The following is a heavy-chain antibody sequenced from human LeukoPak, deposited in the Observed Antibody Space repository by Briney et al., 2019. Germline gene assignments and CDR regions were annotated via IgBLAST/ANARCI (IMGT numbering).Heavy chain of an antibody. J-gene: IGHJ4*02. CDR2: INHSGGT. CDR1: GGSFSGYS. V-gene: IGHV4-34*01. Sequence: SETLSLTCVVYGGSFSGYSWNWIRQSLGKGLEWIGEINHSGGTNYNPSLKSRVTISVDTSKNQFSLKLSSVTAADTAVYYCARDSSGYPLVNWGQGTLVTVSS. CDR3: ARDSSGYPLVN. D-gene: IGHD2-21*01.